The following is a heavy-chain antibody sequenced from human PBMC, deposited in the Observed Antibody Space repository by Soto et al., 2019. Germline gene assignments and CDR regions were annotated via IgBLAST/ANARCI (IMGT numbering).Heavy chain of an antibody. V-gene: IGHV1-18*01. CDR2: ISVYNGNT. CDR1: GYTFSNYG. J-gene: IGHJ3*01. CDR3: ARANQPWELTGTDNAFDV. D-gene: IGHD1-26*01. Sequence: QVQLVQSGAEVKTPGASVNVSCKASGYTFSNYGLSWVRQAPGQGLEWMGWISVYNGNTNYAQKVQGRVTMTTDTSTNTVYMELRGLRVDDPALLYCARANQPWELTGTDNAFDVWGQGTPITVSA.